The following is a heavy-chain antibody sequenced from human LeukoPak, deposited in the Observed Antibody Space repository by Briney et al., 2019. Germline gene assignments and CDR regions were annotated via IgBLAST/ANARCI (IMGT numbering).Heavy chain of an antibody. CDR3: ARVVDTARYYYYYMDV. CDR1: GFTFSSYS. CDR2: ISSSSSYI. D-gene: IGHD5-18*01. J-gene: IGHJ6*03. V-gene: IGHV3-21*01. Sequence: PGGSLRLSCAASGFTFSSYSMNWVRQAPGKGLEWVSSISSSSSYIYYADSVKGRFTISRDNAKNSLYLQMNSLRAEDTAVYYCARVVDTARYYYYYMDVWGKGTMVTVSS.